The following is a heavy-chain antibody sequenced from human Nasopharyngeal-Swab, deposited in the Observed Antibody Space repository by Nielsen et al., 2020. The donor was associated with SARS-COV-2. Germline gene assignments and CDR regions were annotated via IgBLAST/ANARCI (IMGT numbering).Heavy chain of an antibody. D-gene: IGHD6-13*01. CDR1: GGTFSSYA. CDR2: IIPIFGTT. V-gene: IGHV1-69*06. Sequence: SVKVSCKASGGTFSSYAISWVRQAPGQGLEWMGGIIPIFGTTNYAQKFQGRVTITADKSTSTAYMELSSLRSEDTAVYYCARVGAAALKGWFDPWGQGTLVTVSS. CDR3: ARVGAAALKGWFDP. J-gene: IGHJ5*02.